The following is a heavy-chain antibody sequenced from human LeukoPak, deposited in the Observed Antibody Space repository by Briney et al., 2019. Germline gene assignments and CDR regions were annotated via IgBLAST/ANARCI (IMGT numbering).Heavy chain of an antibody. CDR2: ISGSGGTT. J-gene: IGHJ5*02. Sequence: GGSLRLSCAASGFIFSSYAISWVRQSPGKGLEWVSAISGSGGTTYYADYVKGRFTISRDNSKNTLYLQMNSLRAEDTAVYFCTKMGDFDSSGYYRSSNWFDTWGQGTLVTVSS. CDR1: GFIFSSYA. D-gene: IGHD3-22*01. V-gene: IGHV3-23*01. CDR3: TKMGDFDSSGYYRSSNWFDT.